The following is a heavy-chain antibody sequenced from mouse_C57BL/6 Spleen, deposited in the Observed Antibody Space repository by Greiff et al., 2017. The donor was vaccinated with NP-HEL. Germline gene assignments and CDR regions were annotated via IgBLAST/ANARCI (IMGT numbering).Heavy chain of an antibody. V-gene: IGHV5-4*01. J-gene: IGHJ3*01. Sequence: EVQLVESGGGLVKPGGSLKLSCAASGFTFSSYAMSWVRQTPEKRLEWVATISDGGSYTYYPDNVKGRFTISRDNAKNNLYLQMSHLKSEDTAMYYCAGELGRFAYWGQGTRVTVSA. CDR1: GFTFSSYA. CDR3: AGELGRFAY. CDR2: ISDGGSYT. D-gene: IGHD4-1*01.